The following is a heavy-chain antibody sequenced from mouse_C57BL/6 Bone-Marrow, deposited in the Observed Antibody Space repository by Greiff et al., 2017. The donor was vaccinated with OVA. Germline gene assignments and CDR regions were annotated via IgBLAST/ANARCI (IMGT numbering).Heavy chain of an antibody. J-gene: IGHJ3*01. V-gene: IGHV1-26*01. Sequence: EVQLQQSGPELVKPGASVKLSCKASGYTFTDYYMNWVKQSHGKSLEWIGDINPNNGGTSYNQKFKGKATLTVDKSSSTAYMELRSLTSEDSAVYYCARSYYYGSSYEGFAYWGQGTLVTVSA. CDR3: ARSYYYGSSYEGFAY. CDR2: INPNNGGT. CDR1: GYTFTDYY. D-gene: IGHD1-1*01.